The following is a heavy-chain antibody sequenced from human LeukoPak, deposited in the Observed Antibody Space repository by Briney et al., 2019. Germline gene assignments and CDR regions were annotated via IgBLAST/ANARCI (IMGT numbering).Heavy chain of an antibody. Sequence: SETLSLTCTVSGGSVSNGIYYWGWIRQPPGKGLEWIGSIHNVGSTYYNPSLKSRDTVSVDTSKNQFSLNLSSVSAADTAVYYCGKKTYNRGWRGPIGSLGRGTLVTVSS. CDR1: GGSVSNGIYY. V-gene: IGHV4-39*01. CDR3: GKKTYNRGWRGPIGS. D-gene: IGHD6-19*01. CDR2: IHNVGST. J-gene: IGHJ4*02.